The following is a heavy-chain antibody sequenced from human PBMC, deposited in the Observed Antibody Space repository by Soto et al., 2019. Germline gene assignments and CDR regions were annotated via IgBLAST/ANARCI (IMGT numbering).Heavy chain of an antibody. CDR1: GGTFSSYT. CDR2: IIPILGIA. Sequence: SVKVSCKASGGTFSSYTISWVRQAPGQRLEWMGRIIPILGIANYAQKFQGRVTITADKSTSTAYMELSSLRSEDTAVYYCAREWDNWNDSNYYYMDVWGKGTTVTVSS. J-gene: IGHJ6*03. D-gene: IGHD1-20*01. CDR3: AREWDNWNDSNYYYMDV. V-gene: IGHV1-69*04.